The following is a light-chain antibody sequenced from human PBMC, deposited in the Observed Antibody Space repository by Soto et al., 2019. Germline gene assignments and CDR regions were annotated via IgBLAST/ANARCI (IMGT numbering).Light chain of an antibody. J-gene: IGKJ2*01. Sequence: DVFITHSPLSLPVTPGEPASISCRSSQSLLHFNGYNYLDWYLQRPGQSPQLLIYLGSNRASGVPDRFSGSGSGTDFTLKISRVEAEDVGVYYCMQALQTSYTFGQGTKVDIK. CDR3: MQALQTSYT. V-gene: IGKV2-28*01. CDR1: QSLLHFNGYNY. CDR2: LGS.